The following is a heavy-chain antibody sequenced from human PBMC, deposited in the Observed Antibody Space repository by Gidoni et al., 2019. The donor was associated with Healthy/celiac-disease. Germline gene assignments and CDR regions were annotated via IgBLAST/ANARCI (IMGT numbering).Heavy chain of an antibody. CDR3: AKDRGGYCSGGSCGAHDAFDI. CDR1: GFIFSIYA. Sequence: EVQLLESGGGLVQPGGSLRLSCAASGFIFSIYAMSWVRQAPGKGLGWVSAISGSGGSTYYADSVKGRFTISRDNSKNTLYLQMNSLRAEDTAVYYCAKDRGGYCSGGSCGAHDAFDIWGQGTMVTVSS. V-gene: IGHV3-23*01. D-gene: IGHD2-15*01. J-gene: IGHJ3*02. CDR2: ISGSGGST.